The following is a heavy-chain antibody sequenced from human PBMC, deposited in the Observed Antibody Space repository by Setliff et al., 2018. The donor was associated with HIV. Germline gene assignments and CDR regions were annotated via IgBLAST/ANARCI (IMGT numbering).Heavy chain of an antibody. CDR1: GFTFGDYA. CDR2: IKSKAYGGTT. Sequence: GGSLRLSCTASGFTFGDYAMSWVRQAPGKGLEWVGFIKSKAYGGTTEYAASVKGRFTISRDDSKSIAYLQMNSLKTEGTAVYYCTRDTLSRCFDYWGQGTLVTVSS. J-gene: IGHJ4*02. D-gene: IGHD4-17*01. V-gene: IGHV3-49*04. CDR3: TRDTLSRCFDY.